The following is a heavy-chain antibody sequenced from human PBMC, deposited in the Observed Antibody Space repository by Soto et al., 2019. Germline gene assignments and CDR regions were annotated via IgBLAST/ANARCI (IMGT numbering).Heavy chain of an antibody. V-gene: IGHV3-48*02. Sequence: GGSLRLSCAASGFTFSSYSMNWVRQAPGKGLEWVSYISSSSSTIYYADSVKGRFTISRDNAKNSLYLQMNSLRDEDTAVYYCARDSIQLGRGYSGYDFLLDYYYYYGMDVWGQGTTVTVSS. D-gene: IGHD5-12*01. CDR2: ISSSSSTI. J-gene: IGHJ6*02. CDR3: ARDSIQLGRGYSGYDFLLDYYYYYGMDV. CDR1: GFTFSSYS.